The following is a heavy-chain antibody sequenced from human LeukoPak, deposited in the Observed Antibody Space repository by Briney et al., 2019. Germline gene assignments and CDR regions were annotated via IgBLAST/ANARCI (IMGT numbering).Heavy chain of an antibody. Sequence: ASVKVSCEASGYTFTGYYMHWVRQAPGQGLEWMGWINPNSGGTNYAQKFQGRVTMTRDTSISTAYMELSRLRSDDTAVYYCARDVRVMVYAGLNWFDPWGQGTLVTVSS. CDR1: GYTFTGYY. CDR3: ARDVRVMVYAGLNWFDP. V-gene: IGHV1-2*02. J-gene: IGHJ5*02. D-gene: IGHD2-8*01. CDR2: INPNSGGT.